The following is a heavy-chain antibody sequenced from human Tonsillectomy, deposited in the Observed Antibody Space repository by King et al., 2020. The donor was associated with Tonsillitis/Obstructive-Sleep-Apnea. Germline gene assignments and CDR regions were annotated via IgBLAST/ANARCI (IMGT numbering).Heavy chain of an antibody. V-gene: IGHV5-10-1*03. CDR3: ATFLTPGDAVDY. CDR2: IDPSDSYT. J-gene: IGHJ4*02. CDR1: GYSFTSYW. D-gene: IGHD2/OR15-2a*01. Sequence: VQLVESGAEVKKPGESLRISCKGSGYSFTSYWINWVRQMPGKGLEWMGRIDPSDSYTNYSPSFQGHVTISADKTISTAYLQGSSLKASDTAMYYCATFLTPGDAVDYWGQGTLVTVSS.